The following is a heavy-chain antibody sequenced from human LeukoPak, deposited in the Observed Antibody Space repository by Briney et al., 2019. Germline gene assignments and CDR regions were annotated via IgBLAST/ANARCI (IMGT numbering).Heavy chain of an antibody. J-gene: IGHJ4*02. V-gene: IGHV3-11*01. CDR3: ARATKEVIVVVPAAILDY. Sequence: PGGSLRLSCAASGFTFSDYYMSWIRQAPGKGLEWVSYISSSGSTIYYADSVKGRFTISRDNAKNSLYLQMNSLRAEDTAVYYCARATKEVIVVVPAAILDYWGQGTLVTVSS. CDR1: GFTFSDYY. D-gene: IGHD2-2*02. CDR2: ISSSGSTI.